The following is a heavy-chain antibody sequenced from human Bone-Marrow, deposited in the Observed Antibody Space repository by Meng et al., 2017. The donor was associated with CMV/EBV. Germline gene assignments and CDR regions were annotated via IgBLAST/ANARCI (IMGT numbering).Heavy chain of an antibody. CDR1: GGSISSSSYY. D-gene: IGHD6-6*01. CDR2: IYYSGST. Sequence: SETLSLTCTVSGGSISSSSYYWGWIRQPPGKGLEWIGYIYYSGSTNYNPSLKSRVTISVDTSKNQFSLKLSSVTAADTAVYYCAREYSSSPGVDYFDYWGQGTLVTVSS. CDR3: AREYSSSPGVDYFDY. V-gene: IGHV4-61*01. J-gene: IGHJ4*02.